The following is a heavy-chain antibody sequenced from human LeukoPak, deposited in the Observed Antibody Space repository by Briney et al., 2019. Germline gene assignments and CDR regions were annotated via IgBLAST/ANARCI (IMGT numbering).Heavy chain of an antibody. Sequence: AGGSLRLSCAASGFTFSSYAMSWVRQAPGKGLEWVSAISGSGGSTYYADSVKGRFTTSRDNSKNTLYLQMNSLRAEDTAVYYCAKELYVDIVATIPDYWGQGTLVTVSS. D-gene: IGHD5-12*01. CDR1: GFTFSSYA. CDR3: AKELYVDIVATIPDY. V-gene: IGHV3-23*01. J-gene: IGHJ4*02. CDR2: ISGSGGST.